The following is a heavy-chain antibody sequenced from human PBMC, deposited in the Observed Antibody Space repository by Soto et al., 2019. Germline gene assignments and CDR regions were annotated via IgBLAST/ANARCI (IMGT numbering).Heavy chain of an antibody. CDR1: GFTFSDYY. J-gene: IGHJ4*02. CDR3: ARGRGAAADYFDF. Sequence: QVQLVESGGGLVKPGGSLRLSCAGSGFTFSDYYMTWIRQAPGKGLEWVSYISSSTSHTNYADSVKGRFTISRDNAQNSLFLQMNSLRAEDTAVYYCARGRGAAADYFDFWGQGTLVTVSS. V-gene: IGHV3-11*05. CDR2: ISSSTSHT. D-gene: IGHD6-13*01.